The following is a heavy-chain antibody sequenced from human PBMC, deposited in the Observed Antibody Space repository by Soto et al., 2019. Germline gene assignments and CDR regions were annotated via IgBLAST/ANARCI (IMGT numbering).Heavy chain of an antibody. Sequence: QVQLQQWGAGLLKPSETLSLTCAVYGGSFSGYYWSWIRQPPGKGLEWIGEINHSGSTNYNPSLKSRVTIXIXTXXTQFSLKLSSVTAADTAVDYCARLVVTASQRGDDPWGLGTLVTVSS. CDR2: INHSGST. CDR3: ARLVVTASQRGDDP. CDR1: GGSFSGYY. V-gene: IGHV4-34*01. D-gene: IGHD2-21*02. J-gene: IGHJ5*02.